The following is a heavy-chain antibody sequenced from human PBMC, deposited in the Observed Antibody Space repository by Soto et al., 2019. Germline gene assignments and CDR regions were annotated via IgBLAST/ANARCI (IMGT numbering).Heavy chain of an antibody. J-gene: IGHJ6*02. CDR1: GDSISSGDYY. CDR3: ARDLYLQGGMDV. V-gene: IGHV4-31*03. Sequence: SETLSLTCTVSGDSISSGDYYWSWIRQHPGKGLEWIGYIYYSGSTSYNPSLKSRVTISVDTSKNQFSLRLSSVTAADTAVYYCARDLYLQGGMDVWGQGTTVTVSS. CDR2: IYYSGST.